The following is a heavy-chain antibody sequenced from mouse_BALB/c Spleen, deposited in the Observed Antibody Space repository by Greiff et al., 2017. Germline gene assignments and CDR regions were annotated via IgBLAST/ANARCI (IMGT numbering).Heavy chain of an antibody. CDR3: AREGTFDY. CDR1: GYAFSSSW. Sequence: VQLQESGPELVKPGASVKISCKASGYAFSSSWMNWVKQRPGQGLEWIGRIYPGDGDTNYNGKFKGKATLTADKSSSTAYMQLSSLTSVDSAVYFCAREGTFDYWGQGTTLTVSS. D-gene: IGHD3-3*01. CDR2: IYPGDGDT. V-gene: IGHV1-82*01. J-gene: IGHJ2*01.